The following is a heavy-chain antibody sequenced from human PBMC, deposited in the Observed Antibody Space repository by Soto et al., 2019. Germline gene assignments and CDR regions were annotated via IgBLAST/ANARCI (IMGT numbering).Heavy chain of an antibody. D-gene: IGHD5-12*01. J-gene: IGHJ3*01. Sequence: PGGSLRLSCAASGFIFTNHAVNWVRQLPGKGLEWDSVIGGRGNSAYYADSVQGRFTISRDNYKNTLSLQMSSLTADDTAIYYCVREGRGSFDFWGRGTMVTVS. CDR1: GFIFTNHA. V-gene: IGHV3-23*01. CDR3: VREGRGSFDF. CDR2: IGGRGNSA.